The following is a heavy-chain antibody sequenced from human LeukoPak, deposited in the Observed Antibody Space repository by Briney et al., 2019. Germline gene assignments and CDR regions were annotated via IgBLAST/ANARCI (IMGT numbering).Heavy chain of an antibody. D-gene: IGHD2-15*01. CDR3: ARGLGYCSGGSCYDGP. Sequence: GGSLRLSCAASGFTFSSYAMSWVRQAPGKGLEWVGVIWYDGSNKYYADSVKGRFTISRDNSKNTLYLQMNSLRAEDTAVYYCARGLGYCSGGSCYDGPWGQGTLVTVSS. CDR2: IWYDGSNK. V-gene: IGHV3-33*08. CDR1: GFTFSSYA. J-gene: IGHJ5*02.